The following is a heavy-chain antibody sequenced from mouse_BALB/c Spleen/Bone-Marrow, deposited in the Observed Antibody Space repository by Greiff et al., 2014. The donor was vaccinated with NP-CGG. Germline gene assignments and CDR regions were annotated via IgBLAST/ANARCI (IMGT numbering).Heavy chain of an antibody. CDR3: TRGGNWEDFDY. Sequence: EVMLVGSGGGLVQPGGSRKLSCAASGFTFSSFGMHWVRQAPEKGLEWVAYISSGSSPIFYADTVKGRFTISRDNPKNTLFLQMTSLRSEDTAIYYCTRGGNWEDFDYWGQGTTLTVSS. D-gene: IGHD4-1*01. V-gene: IGHV5-17*02. CDR2: ISSGSSPI. J-gene: IGHJ2*01. CDR1: GFTFSSFG.